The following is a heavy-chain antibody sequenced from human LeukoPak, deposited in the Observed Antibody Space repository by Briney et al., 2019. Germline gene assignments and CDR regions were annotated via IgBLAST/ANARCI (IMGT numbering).Heavy chain of an antibody. Sequence: SLRLSCTASGFTFGDYAMSWVRQAPGKGLEWVGFIRSKAYGGTTEYAASVKGRFTISRDDSKSIAYLQMNSLQTEDTAVYYCTRRSAYDYFNYWGQGTLVTVSS. CDR3: TRRSAYDYFNY. D-gene: IGHD3-3*01. J-gene: IGHJ4*02. CDR1: GFTFGDYA. CDR2: IRSKAYGGTT. V-gene: IGHV3-49*04.